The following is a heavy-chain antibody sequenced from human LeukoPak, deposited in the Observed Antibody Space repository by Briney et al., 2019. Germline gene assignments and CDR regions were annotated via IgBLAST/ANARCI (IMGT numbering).Heavy chain of an antibody. J-gene: IGHJ4*02. CDR2: ISAYNGNT. D-gene: IGHD3-10*01. Sequence: ASVKVSCKASGYTFTSYGISWVRQAPGQGLEWMGRISAYNGNTNYAQKLQGRVTMSTDTSTSTAYMELRSLRSDDTAVYYCARVSLVISLFDYWGQRTLVTVSS. CDR3: ARVSLVISLFDY. CDR1: GYTFTSYG. V-gene: IGHV1-18*01.